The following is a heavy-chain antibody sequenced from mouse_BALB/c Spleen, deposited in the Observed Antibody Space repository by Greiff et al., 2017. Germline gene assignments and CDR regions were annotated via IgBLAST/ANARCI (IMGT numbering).Heavy chain of an antibody. J-gene: IGHJ3*01. CDR1: GDSITSGY. D-gene: IGHD2-4*01. V-gene: IGHV3-8*02. Sequence: VQLKQSGPRLVKPSQTLSLTCSVTGDSITSGYWNWIRKFPGNKLEYMGYISYSGSTYYNPTLKSRISITRDTSKNQYYLQLNSVTTEDTATYYCARYPSTMITWFAYWGQGTLVTVSA. CDR3: ARYPSTMITWFAY. CDR2: ISYSGST.